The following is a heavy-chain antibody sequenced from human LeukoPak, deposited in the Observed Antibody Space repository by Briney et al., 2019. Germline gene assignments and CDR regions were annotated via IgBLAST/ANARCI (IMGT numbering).Heavy chain of an antibody. CDR3: LGYYSGSPN. CDR2: ISSDGRTT. J-gene: IGHJ4*02. V-gene: IGHV3-74*01. CDR1: GFTFSYNW. D-gene: IGHD3-10*01. Sequence: GGSLRLSCAATGFTFSYNWMHWVRQAPGKGLVWVSRISSDGRTTHYADSVKGRFTISRDSAKNTLFLQMNDLRAEDTAVYYCLGYYSGSPNWGQGTLVTVSS.